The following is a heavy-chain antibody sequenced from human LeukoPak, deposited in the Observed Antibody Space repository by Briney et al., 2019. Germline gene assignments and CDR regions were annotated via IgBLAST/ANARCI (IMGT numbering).Heavy chain of an antibody. CDR3: ARYGGSGTYFFDY. D-gene: IGHD3-10*01. CDR1: GGSISSGGYS. V-gene: IGHV4-30-2*01. J-gene: IGHJ4*02. Sequence: SETLSLTCAVSGGSISSGGYSWSWIRQPPGKGLEWIGYIYDSGSTYYNPSLKSRVTISLDRSKNQFSLKLSSVTAADTAVYYCARYGGSGTYFFDYWGRGTLVTVSS. CDR2: IYDSGST.